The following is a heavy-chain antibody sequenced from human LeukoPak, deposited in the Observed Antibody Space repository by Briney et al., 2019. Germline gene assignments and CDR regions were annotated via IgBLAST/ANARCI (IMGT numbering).Heavy chain of an antibody. CDR2: FYHGGST. V-gene: IGHV4-38-2*02. D-gene: IGHD6-6*01. CDR1: GYSISTGYY. CDR3: ARTRGPSSRTSRYYYYYMDV. Sequence: SETLSLTCTVSGYSISTGYYWDWIRQPPGKGLEWIGTFYHGGSTNYNPSLKSRVTISVDTSKNQFSLKLSSVTAADTAVYYCARTRGPSSRTSRYYYYYMDVWGKGTTVTVSS. J-gene: IGHJ6*03.